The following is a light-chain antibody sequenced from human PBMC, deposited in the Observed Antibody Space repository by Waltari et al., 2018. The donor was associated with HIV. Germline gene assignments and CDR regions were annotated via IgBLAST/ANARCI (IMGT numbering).Light chain of an antibody. CDR1: NIGSKR. Sequence: SYVLTQPPSVSVAPGQTARMTCGGNNIGSKRLPWYQQKPGQAPLLVVYDDRDRPSGIPERFSGSNFGNTATLTITRVEAGDEADYYCQVWESSTDDHQVVFGGGTKLTVL. CDR2: DDR. CDR3: QVWESSTDDHQVV. J-gene: IGLJ2*01. V-gene: IGLV3-21*02.